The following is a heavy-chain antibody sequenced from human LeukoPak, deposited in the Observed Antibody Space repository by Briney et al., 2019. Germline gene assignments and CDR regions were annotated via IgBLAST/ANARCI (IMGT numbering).Heavy chain of an antibody. D-gene: IGHD3-22*01. CDR1: GFTVSSNY. CDR2: IYSGGST. J-gene: IGHJ4*02. V-gene: IGHV3-53*01. CDR3: ARAEYDSSGYYY. Sequence: GGSLRLSCAASGFTVSSNYMSWVRQAPGKGLEWVSVIYSGGSTYYADSVKGRFTISRDNSKNTLYLQMNSLRAEDTAVYYCARAEYDSSGYYYWGQGTLVTVSS.